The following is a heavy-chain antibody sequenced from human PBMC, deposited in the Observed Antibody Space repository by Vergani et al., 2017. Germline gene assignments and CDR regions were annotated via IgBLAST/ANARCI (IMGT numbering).Heavy chain of an antibody. Sequence: QVQLVQSGAEVKKPGASVKVSCKASGYTFTSYAMHWVRQAPGQRLEWMGWINAGNGNTKYSHKFQGRVTITRDTSASTAYMELSSLRSEDTAVYYCARDYLPGYCDSSVATGHAFDIWGQGTMVTVSS. CDR1: GYTFTSYA. J-gene: IGHJ3*02. D-gene: IGHD3-22*01. CDR2: INAGNGNT. V-gene: IGHV1-3*01. CDR3: ARDYLPGYCDSSVATGHAFDI.